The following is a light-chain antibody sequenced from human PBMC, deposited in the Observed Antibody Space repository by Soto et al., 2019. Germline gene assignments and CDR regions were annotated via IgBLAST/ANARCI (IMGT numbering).Light chain of an antibody. CDR1: QSVTGS. CDR2: HAS. CDR3: QQRANWPPT. J-gene: IGKJ4*01. Sequence: EIVLTQSPATLSLSPGERATLSCRASQSVTGSVAWYQQKPGQGPRLLIYHASDRATGIPARFTGSGSGTDFTLTISSLEPEDFAVYYCQQRANWPPTFGGGTKVEIK. V-gene: IGKV3-11*01.